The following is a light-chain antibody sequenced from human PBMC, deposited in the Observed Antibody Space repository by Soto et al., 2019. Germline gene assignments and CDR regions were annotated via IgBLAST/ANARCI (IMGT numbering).Light chain of an antibody. Sequence: EIVMTQSPATLSVSPGERATLSCRASQSVYTTLAWYQQRPGQAPRLLIYSASTRATGIPARFSGSGSGTEFTLTISSLQSEDFAVYYCQQYNKWRLTFGGGTTVEIK. CDR2: SAS. J-gene: IGKJ4*01. V-gene: IGKV3-15*01. CDR1: QSVYTT. CDR3: QQYNKWRLT.